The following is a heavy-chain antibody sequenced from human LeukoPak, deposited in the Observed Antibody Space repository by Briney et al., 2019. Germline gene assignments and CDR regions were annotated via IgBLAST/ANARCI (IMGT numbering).Heavy chain of an antibody. CDR2: INPSGGST. V-gene: IGHV1-46*01. Sequence: ASVKVSCKASGYTFTGYYMHWVRQAPGQGLEWMGIINPSGGSTSYAQKFQGRVTITRDMSTSTAYMELSSLRSEDTAVYYCAATVGATPSYFDYWGQGTLVTVSS. CDR1: GYTFTGYY. CDR3: AATVGATPSYFDY. J-gene: IGHJ4*02. D-gene: IGHD1-26*01.